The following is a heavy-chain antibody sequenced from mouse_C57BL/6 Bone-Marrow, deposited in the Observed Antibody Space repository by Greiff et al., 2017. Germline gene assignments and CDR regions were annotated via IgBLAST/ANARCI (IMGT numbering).Heavy chain of an antibody. V-gene: IGHV1-81*01. D-gene: IGHD1-1*01. J-gene: IGHJ3*01. CDR3: ARKGDYYCGSSCAY. Sequence: VQLQQSGAELARPGASVKLSCKASGYTFTSYGISWVKQRTGQGLEWIGEIYPRSGNTYYNEKFKGKATLPADKSSSTAYMELRSLTSEDSAVYFCARKGDYYCGSSCAYWGQGTLVTVSA. CDR2: IYPRSGNT. CDR1: GYTFTSYG.